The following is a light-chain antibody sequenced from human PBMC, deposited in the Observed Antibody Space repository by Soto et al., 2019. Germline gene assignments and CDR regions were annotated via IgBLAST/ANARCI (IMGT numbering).Light chain of an antibody. J-gene: IGLJ2*01. CDR3: AAWDDRLSGPV. Sequence: QSVLTQAPSASGTPGQRVTISCSGSHSNIGSNYVYWYQQLPGTAPKLLIYRNNQRPPGVPDRFSGYKSGTSASLANSALRSEDEADYYCAAWDDRLSGPVFGGGTKVTVL. V-gene: IGLV1-47*01. CDR1: HSNIGSNY. CDR2: RNN.